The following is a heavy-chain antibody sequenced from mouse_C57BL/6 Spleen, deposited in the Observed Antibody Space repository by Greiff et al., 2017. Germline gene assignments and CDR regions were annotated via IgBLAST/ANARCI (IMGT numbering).Heavy chain of an antibody. CDR1: GYTFTSYW. J-gene: IGHJ3*01. CDR3: ARDYYGSSFAY. CDR2: IHPNSGST. Sequence: QVQLQQPGAELVKPGASVKLSCKASGYTFTSYWMHWVKQRPGQGLEWIGMIHPNSGSTNYNEKFKSKATLTVDQSSSTAYMQLSSLTSEDSAVYYCARDYYGSSFAYWGQGTLVTVSA. D-gene: IGHD1-1*01. V-gene: IGHV1-64*01.